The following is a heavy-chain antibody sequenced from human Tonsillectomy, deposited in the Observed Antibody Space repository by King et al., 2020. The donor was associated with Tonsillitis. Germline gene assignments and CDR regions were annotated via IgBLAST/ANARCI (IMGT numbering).Heavy chain of an antibody. CDR2: IYIGGSA. CDR1: GVNVSSNY. J-gene: IGHJ4*02. CDR3: ARVLRGNYYDSSGYPAY. Sequence: VQLVESGGVLIQPGGSLRLSCAASGVNVSSNYISWVRQASGEGLERGSVIYIGGSAYYADSLKGRFTISRDNSKNTPCLQMNSLRAEDTAVYYCARVLRGNYYDSSGYPAYWGQGTLVTVSS. V-gene: IGHV3-53*01. D-gene: IGHD3-22*01.